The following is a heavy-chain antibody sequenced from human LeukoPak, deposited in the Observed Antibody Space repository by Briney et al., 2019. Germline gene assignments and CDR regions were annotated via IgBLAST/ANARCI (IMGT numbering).Heavy chain of an antibody. D-gene: IGHD2-8*01. CDR1: GFTVSSNY. Sequence: GGSLRLSCAAFGFTVSSNYMSWVRQAPGKGLEWVSIIYIGGSTYYADSVKGRFTISRDNAKNSLYLQMNSLRAEDTAVYYCARDPDGVWSPFDYWGQGTLVTVSS. V-gene: IGHV3-66*01. CDR3: ARDPDGVWSPFDY. J-gene: IGHJ4*02. CDR2: IYIGGST.